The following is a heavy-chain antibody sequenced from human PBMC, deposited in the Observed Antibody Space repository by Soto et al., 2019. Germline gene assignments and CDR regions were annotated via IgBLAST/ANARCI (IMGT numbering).Heavy chain of an antibody. D-gene: IGHD5-12*01. CDR1: GFTFSSYA. CDR2: ISGSGGST. J-gene: IGHJ4*02. V-gene: IGHV3-23*01. CDR3: AKRGYSGYDGYDY. Sequence: EVQLLESGGCLVQPGGSLRLSCAASGFTFSSYAMSWVRQAPGKGLEWVSAISGSGGSTYYADSVKGRFTISRDNSKNTLYLQMNSLRAEDTAVYYCAKRGYSGYDGYDYWGQGTLVTVSS.